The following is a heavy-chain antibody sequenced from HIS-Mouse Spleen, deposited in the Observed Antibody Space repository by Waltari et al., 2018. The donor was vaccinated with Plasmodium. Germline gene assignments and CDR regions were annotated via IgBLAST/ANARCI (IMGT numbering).Heavy chain of an antibody. CDR3: ARGSAGDAFDI. V-gene: IGHV1-18*01. J-gene: IGHJ3*02. Sequence: QVQLVQSGAELKKHGASVKVCCMASEYTFTHCGISWVRQAPGQGLEWMGWISPYNGNTHFAQKLQGRVTMTTDTSTSTGYMELRSLRSDDTAVYYCARGSAGDAFDIWGQGTMVTVSS. CDR2: ISPYNGNT. CDR1: EYTFTHCG. D-gene: IGHD6-19*01.